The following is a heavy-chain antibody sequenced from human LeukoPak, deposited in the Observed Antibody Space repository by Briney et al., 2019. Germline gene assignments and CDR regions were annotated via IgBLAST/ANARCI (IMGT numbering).Heavy chain of an antibody. J-gene: IGHJ4*02. CDR2: IYHSGST. D-gene: IGHD5-12*01. CDR3: SSACYHCLVDY. Sequence: SETLSLTCAVSGYSISSGYYWGWIRQPPGKGLEWIGSIYHSGSTYYNPSLESRVTISVDTSKNQFSLKLSSVTAADTAVYYCSSACYHCLVDYWGQGTLVTVSS. CDR1: GYSISSGYY. V-gene: IGHV4-38-2*01.